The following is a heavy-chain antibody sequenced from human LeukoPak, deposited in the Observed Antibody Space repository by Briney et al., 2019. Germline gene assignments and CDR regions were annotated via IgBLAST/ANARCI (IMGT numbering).Heavy chain of an antibody. J-gene: IGHJ3*02. D-gene: IGHD2-21*02. V-gene: IGHV1-18*01. CDR3: ARDTERYPDRTEHIVVVTDIPLDAFDI. Sequence: ASVKVSCKASGYTFTSYGISWVRQAPGQGLEWRGWISAYNGNTNYAQKLQGRVTMTTDTSTSTAYMELRSLRSDDTAVYYCARDTERYPDRTEHIVVVTDIPLDAFDIWGQGTMVTVSS. CDR2: ISAYNGNT. CDR1: GYTFTSYG.